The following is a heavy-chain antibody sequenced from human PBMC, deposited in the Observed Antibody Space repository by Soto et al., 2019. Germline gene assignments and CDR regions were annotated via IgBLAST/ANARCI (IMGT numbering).Heavy chain of an antibody. Sequence: QITLKESGPTLVTPTQTLTLTCAFSGFSLSTSGVGVGWIRQPPGKALEWLAVIYWDDSKHYRPSPRSRLTITKDTSKNQVVRTMTNMDPMDTGTYFCGDKGPENGPLDYWGQGNVVTVSS. D-gene: IGHD1-1*01. CDR3: GDKGPENGPLDY. V-gene: IGHV2-5*02. CDR1: GFSLSTSGVG. CDR2: IYWDDSK. J-gene: IGHJ4*02.